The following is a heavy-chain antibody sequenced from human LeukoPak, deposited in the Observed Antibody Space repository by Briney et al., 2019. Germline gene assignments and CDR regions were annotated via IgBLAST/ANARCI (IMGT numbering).Heavy chain of an antibody. D-gene: IGHD4-17*01. CDR2: IRYDGSNK. J-gene: IGHJ4*02. Sequence: PGGSLRLSCAASGFTFSSYGMHWVRQAPGKGLEWVAFIRYDGSNKYYADSVKGRFTISRDNSKNTLFLQMNSLRAEDTAVYYCAKLAYMTTVTTDYWGQGTLVTVSS. V-gene: IGHV3-30*02. CDR3: AKLAYMTTVTTDY. CDR1: GFTFSSYG.